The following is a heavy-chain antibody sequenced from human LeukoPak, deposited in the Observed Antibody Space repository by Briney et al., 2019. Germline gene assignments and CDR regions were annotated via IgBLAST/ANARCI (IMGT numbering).Heavy chain of an antibody. CDR3: AKDQEGATDY. CDR2: ISYDGSTK. J-gene: IGHJ4*02. V-gene: IGHV3-30*04. CDR1: EFTFSSYA. D-gene: IGHD1-26*01. Sequence: GGSLRLSCAASEFTFSSYAMHWVRQAPGKGLEWVAVISYDGSTKYYAESVKGRFTISRDNSKNTLYLQMNSLRAEDTAVYYCAKDQEGATDYWGQGTLVTVSS.